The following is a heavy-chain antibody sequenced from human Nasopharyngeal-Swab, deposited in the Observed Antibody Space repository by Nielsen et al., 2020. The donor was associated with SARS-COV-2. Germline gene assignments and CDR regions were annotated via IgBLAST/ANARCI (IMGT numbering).Heavy chain of an antibody. CDR1: GFTFSSYA. CDR3: ARDAGLSEWELLGGDY. J-gene: IGHJ4*02. CDR2: ISYDGSNK. D-gene: IGHD1-26*01. Sequence: GESLKISCAASGFTFSSYAMHWVRQAPGKGLEWVAVISYDGSNKYYADSVKGRFTISRDNSKNTLYLQMNSLRAEDTAVYYCARDAGLSEWELLGGDYWGQGTLVTVSS. V-gene: IGHV3-30-3*01.